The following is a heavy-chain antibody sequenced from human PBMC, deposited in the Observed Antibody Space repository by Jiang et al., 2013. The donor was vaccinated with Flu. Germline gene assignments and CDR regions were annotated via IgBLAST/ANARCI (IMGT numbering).Heavy chain of an antibody. D-gene: IGHD2-15*01. CDR3: TRDKRGSGGLYYGMDV. J-gene: IGHJ6*02. Sequence: LSCAASGFTFSGSAMHWVRQASGKGLEWVGRIRSKANSYATAYAASVKGRFTISRDDSKNTAYLQMNSLKTEDTAVYYCTRDKRGSGGLYYGMDVWGQGTTVTVSS. V-gene: IGHV3-73*01. CDR2: IRSKANSYAT. CDR1: GFTFSGSA.